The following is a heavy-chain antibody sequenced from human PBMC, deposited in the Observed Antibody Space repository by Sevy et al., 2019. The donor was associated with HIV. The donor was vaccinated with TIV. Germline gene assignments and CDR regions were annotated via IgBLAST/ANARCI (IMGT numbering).Heavy chain of an antibody. D-gene: IGHD6-13*01. CDR2: INHSGST. J-gene: IGHJ4*02. CDR1: GGSFSGYY. CDR3: ARTSIAAAALYYFDY. Sequence: SETLSLTCAVYGGSFSGYYWSWIRQPPGKGLEWNGEINHSGSTNYNPSLKSRVTISVDTSKNQFSLKLSSVTAADTAVYYCARTSIAAAALYYFDYWGQGTLVTVSS. V-gene: IGHV4-34*01.